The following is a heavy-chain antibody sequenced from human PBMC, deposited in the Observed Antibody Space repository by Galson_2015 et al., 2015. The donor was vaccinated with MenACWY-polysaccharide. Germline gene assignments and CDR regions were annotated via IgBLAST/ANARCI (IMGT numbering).Heavy chain of an antibody. CDR3: AKGARVGYSSGWPSYYYCGMDV. Sequence: SLRLSCAASGFSFSGYGMNWVRQVSGKGLEWVSGISPSGDTTYYADSVKGRFTISRDSSKSTLYLQMNGLRAEDTAVYYCAKGARVGYSSGWPSYYYCGMDVWGQGTTVTVSS. CDR2: ISPSGDTT. CDR1: GFSFSGYG. D-gene: IGHD6-19*01. J-gene: IGHJ6*02. V-gene: IGHV3-23*01.